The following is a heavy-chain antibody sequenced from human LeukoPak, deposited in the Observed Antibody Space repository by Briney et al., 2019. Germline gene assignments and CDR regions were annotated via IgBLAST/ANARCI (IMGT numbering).Heavy chain of an antibody. V-gene: IGHV4-39*07. CDR1: GGSISSSSYY. Sequence: PSETLSLTCTVSGGSISSSSYYWGWIRQPPGKGLQWFGRIYYSGSTYYNPSLTSRVTISVDTSKNQFSLKLSSVTAADTAVYYCARDEERWYDYWGQGTLVTVSS. D-gene: IGHD4-23*01. CDR3: ARDEERWYDY. J-gene: IGHJ4*02. CDR2: IYYSGST.